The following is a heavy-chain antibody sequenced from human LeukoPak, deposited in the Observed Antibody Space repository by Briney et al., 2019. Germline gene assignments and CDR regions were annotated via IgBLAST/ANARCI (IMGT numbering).Heavy chain of an antibody. CDR3: AKQRGSSWYRDNFDY. D-gene: IGHD6-13*01. Sequence: PGGSLRLSCAVSGFTFSSYVMSWVRQAPGKGLEWVSTISGGGGSTYYADSVKGRFTVSRDNSKNTLSLQMNSLRAEDTAVYFCAKQRGSSWYRDNFDYWGQGTLVTVSS. J-gene: IGHJ4*02. V-gene: IGHV3-23*01. CDR2: ISGGGGST. CDR1: GFTFSSYV.